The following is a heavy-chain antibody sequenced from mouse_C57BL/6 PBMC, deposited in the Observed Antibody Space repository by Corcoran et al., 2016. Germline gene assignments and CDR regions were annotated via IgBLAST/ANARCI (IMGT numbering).Heavy chain of an antibody. CDR2: IYPGDGDT. CDR3: ARSTGNYAMDY. Sequence: QVQLQQSGAELVKPGASVKISCKASGYAFSSYWMNWVKQRPGRGLEWIGQIYPGDGDTNYNGKFKGKATLTADKSSSTAYMQLSSLTSEDSAVYFCARSTGNYAMDYWGQGTSVTVSS. CDR1: GYAFSSYW. J-gene: IGHJ4*01. D-gene: IGHD4-1*02. V-gene: IGHV1-80*01.